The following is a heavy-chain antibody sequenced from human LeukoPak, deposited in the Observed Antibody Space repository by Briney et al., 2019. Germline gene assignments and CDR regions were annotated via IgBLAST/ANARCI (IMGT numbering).Heavy chain of an antibody. CDR3: AREGYYYDSSGYYHYFDY. D-gene: IGHD3-22*01. CDR1: EFTFSNYG. Sequence: GGSLRLSCIASEFTFSNYGMQWVRQAPGKGLEWVSVIYSGGSTYYADSVKGRFTISRDDSKNTLYLQMNSLRAEDTAVYYCAREGYYYDSSGYYHYFDYWGQGTLVTVSS. V-gene: IGHV3-53*01. J-gene: IGHJ4*02. CDR2: IYSGGST.